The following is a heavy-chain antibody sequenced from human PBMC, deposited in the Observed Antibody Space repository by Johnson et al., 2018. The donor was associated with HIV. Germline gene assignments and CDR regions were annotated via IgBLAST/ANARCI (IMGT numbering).Heavy chain of an antibody. CDR2: IKQDGSVK. CDR3: ARGLGAAAGAFDM. Sequence: VQLVESGGALVQPGGSLRLSCAASGFSFNSYWMSWVRQTPGKGLEWVANIKQDGSVKTYLESVKGRFSVSRDNAKNSLYLQMISLRVEVTAVYYCARGLGAAAGAFDMWGQGTMVTVSS. D-gene: IGHD6-13*01. V-gene: IGHV3-7*01. J-gene: IGHJ3*02. CDR1: GFSFNSYW.